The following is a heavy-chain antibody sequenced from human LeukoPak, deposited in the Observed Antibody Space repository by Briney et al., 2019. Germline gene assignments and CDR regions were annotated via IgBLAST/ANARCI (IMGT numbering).Heavy chain of an antibody. CDR1: GGSISSYY. Sequence: SETLSLTCTVSGGSISSYYWSWIRQPPGKGLEWIGYIYYSGSTNYNPSLKSRVTISVDTSKNQFSLKLSSVTAADTAVYYCARDREFGELLPPYYYYGMDVWGQGTTVSVSS. V-gene: IGHV4-59*01. D-gene: IGHD3-10*01. J-gene: IGHJ6*02. CDR3: ARDREFGELLPPYYYYGMDV. CDR2: IYYSGST.